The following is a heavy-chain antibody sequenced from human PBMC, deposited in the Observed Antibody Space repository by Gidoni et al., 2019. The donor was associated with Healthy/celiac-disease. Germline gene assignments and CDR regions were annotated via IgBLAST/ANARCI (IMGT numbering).Heavy chain of an antibody. Sequence: QVQLVESGGGVVQPGRSLRLSCAASGFTFSSYAMHGVRQAPGKGLEWVAVISYDGSNKYYADSVKGRFTISRDNSRNTLYLQMNSLRAEDTAVYYCAKDIGRGFDYWGQGTLVTVSS. CDR3: AKDIGRGFDY. CDR2: ISYDGSNK. D-gene: IGHD3-10*01. V-gene: IGHV3-30*18. CDR1: GFTFSSYA. J-gene: IGHJ4*02.